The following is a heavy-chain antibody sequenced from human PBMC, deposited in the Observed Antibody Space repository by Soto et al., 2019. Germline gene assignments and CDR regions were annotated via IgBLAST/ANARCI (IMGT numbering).Heavy chain of an antibody. V-gene: IGHV3-9*01. CDR3: AKDYEYYDFWSGSFDY. CDR1: GFTFDDYA. Sequence: LRLSCAASGFTFDDYAMHWVRQAPGKGLEWVSGISWNSGSIGYADSVKGRFTISRDNAKNSLYLQMNSLRAEDTALYYCAKDYEYYDFWSGSFDYWGQGTLVTVSS. D-gene: IGHD3-3*01. CDR2: ISWNSGSI. J-gene: IGHJ4*02.